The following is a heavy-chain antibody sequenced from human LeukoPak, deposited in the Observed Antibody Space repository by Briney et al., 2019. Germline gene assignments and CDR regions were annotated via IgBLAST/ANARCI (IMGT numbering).Heavy chain of an antibody. V-gene: IGHV3-7*01. CDR1: GFPFYGYW. CDR3: AKAKEFDYGSGSGHYYPYSFDL. J-gene: IGHJ4*02. D-gene: IGHD3-10*01. CDR2: IKHDESET. Sequence: GGSLRLSCAATGFPFYGYWMTWLRQAPGKGLEWVANIKHDESETNYADSVKGRFTISRDNAKNSLYLQMDSLRVEDTAVYFCAKAKEFDYGSGSGHYYPYSFDLWGQGTLVTASS.